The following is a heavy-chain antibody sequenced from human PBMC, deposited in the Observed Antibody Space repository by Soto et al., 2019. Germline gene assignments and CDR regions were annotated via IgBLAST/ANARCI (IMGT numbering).Heavy chain of an antibody. D-gene: IGHD3-3*01. CDR2: ISGTGGST. CDR3: ARVRRSGSYTLHS. J-gene: IGHJ4*02. V-gene: IGHV3-23*01. Sequence: GGPLRLSCAVSGFTFSNYAMSWVRQAPGKGLEWVSSISGTGGSTFYADSVKGRLTISRDNSKNTLNLQMNSLRVEDTAVYYCARVRRSGSYTLHSWGQGTLVTVSS. CDR1: GFTFSNYA.